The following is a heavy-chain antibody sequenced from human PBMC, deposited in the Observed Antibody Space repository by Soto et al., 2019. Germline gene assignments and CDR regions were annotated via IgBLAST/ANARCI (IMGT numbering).Heavy chain of an antibody. D-gene: IGHD6-19*01. CDR3: GREVGGSGWYGGNY. Sequence: QVQLVQSGAEVKKPGASVKVSCKASGYTFNSYGISWVRQAPGQGFEWMGWISPYNGNTNYAQKLQGRVIMTTDTSTSTGYMELRRLRFDDTAVYYCGREVGGSGWYGGNYWGQGTLVTVSS. CDR1: GYTFNSYG. V-gene: IGHV1-18*01. J-gene: IGHJ4*02. CDR2: ISPYNGNT.